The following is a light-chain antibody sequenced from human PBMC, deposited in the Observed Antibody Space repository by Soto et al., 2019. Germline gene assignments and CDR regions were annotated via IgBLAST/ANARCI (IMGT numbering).Light chain of an antibody. CDR3: QSYDTSLSGV. V-gene: IGLV1-40*01. CDR2: GNI. CDR1: SSNIGAGYD. Sequence: QSVLTQPPSVSGAPGQRVTISCTGSSSNIGAGYDVHWYQQLPGTAPKLLIYGNINRPSGVPDRFSGSKSGTSASLAITGLQAEDEADYYCQSYDTSLSGVFGTGTKLT. J-gene: IGLJ1*01.